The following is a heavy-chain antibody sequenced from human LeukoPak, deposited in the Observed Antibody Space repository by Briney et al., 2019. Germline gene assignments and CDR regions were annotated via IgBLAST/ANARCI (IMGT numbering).Heavy chain of an antibody. Sequence: SETLSLTCTVSGGSISSSSDYWGWLRQPPGKGLEWIGSIYYSGSTYYNPSLKSRVTISVDTSKNQFSLKLSSVTAADTAVYYCARDRRHWYFDLWGRGTLVTVSS. J-gene: IGHJ2*01. D-gene: IGHD6-6*01. CDR1: GGSISSSSDY. CDR3: ARDRRHWYFDL. CDR2: IYYSGST. V-gene: IGHV4-39*07.